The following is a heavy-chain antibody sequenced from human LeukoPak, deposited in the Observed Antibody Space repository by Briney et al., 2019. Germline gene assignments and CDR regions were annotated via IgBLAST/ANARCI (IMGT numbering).Heavy chain of an antibody. V-gene: IGHV3-48*04. J-gene: IGHJ4*02. Sequence: GGSLRLSCAASGFTFSSYSMNWVRQAPGKGLEWVSYISSSGSTVDYADSVRGRFTISRDNAKNSLYLQMNSLRAEDTAVYYCSRLRGYSYGYADYWGQGTLVTVSS. D-gene: IGHD5-18*01. CDR3: SRLRGYSYGYADY. CDR1: GFTFSSYS. CDR2: ISSSGSTV.